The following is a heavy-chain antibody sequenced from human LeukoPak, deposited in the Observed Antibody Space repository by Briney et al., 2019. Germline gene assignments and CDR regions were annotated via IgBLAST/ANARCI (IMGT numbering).Heavy chain of an antibody. CDR2: IKQDGSEK. J-gene: IGHJ4*02. CDR1: GFTFSNSW. Sequence: GGSLRLSCAASGFTFSNSWMSWVRQAPGKGLEWVANIKQDGSEKYYVDSVKGRFTISRDNAKNSVFLQMNSLRAEDTAVYYCAAVIDYWGLGTLVTVSS. V-gene: IGHV3-7*01. CDR3: AAVIDY.